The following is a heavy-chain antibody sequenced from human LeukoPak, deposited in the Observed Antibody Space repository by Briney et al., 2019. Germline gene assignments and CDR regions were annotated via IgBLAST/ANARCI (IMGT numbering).Heavy chain of an antibody. J-gene: IGHJ4*02. Sequence: GGSLRLSCAASGFTFSDYYMSWIRQAPGKGLEWVSYISSSGSTIYYADSVKGRFTISRDNAKNSLYLQMNSLRAEDTAVYYCASTRIVATFDYWGQGTLVTVSS. V-gene: IGHV3-11*01. CDR2: ISSSGSTI. CDR1: GFTFSDYY. D-gene: IGHD5-12*01. CDR3: ASTRIVATFDY.